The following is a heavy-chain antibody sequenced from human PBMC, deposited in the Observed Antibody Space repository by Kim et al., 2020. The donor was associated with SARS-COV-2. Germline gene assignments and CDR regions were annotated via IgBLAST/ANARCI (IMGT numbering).Heavy chain of an antibody. CDR3: AKDNYGSGSYYNWVGPFIDYYYYYGMDV. J-gene: IGHJ6*02. Sequence: GGSLRLSCAASGFTFDDYAMHWVRQAPGKGLEWVSLISGDGGSTYYADSVKGRFTISRDNSKNSLYLQMNSLRTEDTALYYCAKDNYGSGSYYNWVGPFIDYYYYYGMDVWGQGTTVTVSS. V-gene: IGHV3-43*02. CDR1: GFTFDDYA. CDR2: ISGDGGST. D-gene: IGHD3-10*01.